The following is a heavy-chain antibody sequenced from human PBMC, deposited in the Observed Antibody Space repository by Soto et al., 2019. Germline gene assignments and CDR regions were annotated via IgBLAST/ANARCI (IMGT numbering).Heavy chain of an antibody. CDR2: IYHSGST. J-gene: IGHJ5*02. CDR1: GGSISSGGYS. D-gene: IGHD3-10*01. CDR3: ARVLSNWFDP. Sequence: TLSLTCAVSGGSISSGGYSWSWIRQPPGKGLEWIGYIYHSGSTYYNPSLKSRVTISVDRSKNQFSLKLSSVTAADTAVYYCARVLSNWFDPWGQGALVTVSS. V-gene: IGHV4-30-2*01.